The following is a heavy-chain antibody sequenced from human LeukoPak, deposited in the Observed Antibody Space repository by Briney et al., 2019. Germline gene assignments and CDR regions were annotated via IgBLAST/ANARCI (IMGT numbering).Heavy chain of an antibody. Sequence: PGGSLRLSCAASGFTFSDYAMSWVRQAPGTGLERVSTISGSGGTTYYADSVKGRFTISRDNSKNTLYLQMNSLRPEDTAVYYCAKLHNLNCDYWGLGTLATVSS. CDR1: GFTFSDYA. J-gene: IGHJ4*02. V-gene: IGHV3-23*01. CDR2: ISGSGGTT. D-gene: IGHD1-14*01. CDR3: AKLHNLNCDY.